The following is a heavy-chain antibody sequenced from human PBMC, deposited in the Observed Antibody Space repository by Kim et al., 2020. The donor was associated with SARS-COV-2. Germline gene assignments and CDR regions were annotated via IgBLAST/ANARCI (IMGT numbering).Heavy chain of an antibody. V-gene: IGHV3-23*01. CDR3: AREEYVPWGFDY. CDR2: ISGTGGAT. Sequence: GGSLRLSCAASGFTFSSYAMSWVRQAPGKGLEWISGISGTGGATYDPDYVKGRFTISRDNSKNTLYLQMNSLRAEDTAVYYCAREEYVPWGFDYWGQGSLVTVSS. CDR1: GFTFSSYA. J-gene: IGHJ4*02. D-gene: IGHD6-6*01.